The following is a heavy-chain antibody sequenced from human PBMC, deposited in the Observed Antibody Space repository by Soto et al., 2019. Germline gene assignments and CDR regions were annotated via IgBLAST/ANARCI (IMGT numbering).Heavy chain of an antibody. CDR3: ARGQYGSGLYYYYGMDV. CDR2: IYYSGST. Sequence: LSLTCTVSGGSISSGGYYWSWIRQHPGKGLEWIGYIYYSGSTYYNPSLKSRVTISVDTSKNQFSLKLSSVTAADTAVYYCARGQYGSGLYYYYGMDVWGQGTTVTVSS. D-gene: IGHD3-10*01. J-gene: IGHJ6*02. V-gene: IGHV4-31*03. CDR1: GGSISSGGYY.